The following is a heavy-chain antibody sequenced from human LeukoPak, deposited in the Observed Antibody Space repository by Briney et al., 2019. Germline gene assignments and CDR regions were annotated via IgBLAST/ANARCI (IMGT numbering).Heavy chain of an antibody. V-gene: IGHV3-21*01. CDR1: GCTFSTYT. CDR2: ISSSSSYI. D-gene: IGHD2-2*01. Sequence: SGGSLRLSCAASGCTFSTYTMNWVRQAPGKGLEWVSSISSSSSYIYYADSLKGRFTISRDNAKKSLYLQMNSLRAEDTAVYYCARYQPDSEYYFDYWGQGTLVTVSS. CDR3: ARYQPDSEYYFDY. J-gene: IGHJ4*02.